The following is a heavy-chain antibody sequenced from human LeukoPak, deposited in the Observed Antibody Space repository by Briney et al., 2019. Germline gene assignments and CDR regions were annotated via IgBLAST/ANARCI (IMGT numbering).Heavy chain of an antibody. CDR2: IYYSGST. Sequence: PSETLSLTCTVSGGSISSYYWSWLRQPPGKGLEWVGYIYYSGSTNYYPSLKRRVTISVDTSKNQFSLKLSSVPAADTAVYYCAREGEAAAAEFDYWGQGTLVTVSS. CDR3: AREGEAAAAEFDY. J-gene: IGHJ4*02. D-gene: IGHD6-13*01. CDR1: GGSISSYY. V-gene: IGHV4-59*12.